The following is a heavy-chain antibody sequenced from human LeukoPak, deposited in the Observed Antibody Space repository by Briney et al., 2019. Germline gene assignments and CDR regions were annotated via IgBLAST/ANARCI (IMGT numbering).Heavy chain of an antibody. CDR1: GFTFSSYW. CDR2: IKQDGSEK. D-gene: IGHD3-10*01. V-gene: IGHV3-7*03. CDR3: AKRPYGSGSYSGAHFDY. Sequence: GGSLRLSCAASGFTFSSYWMSWVRQAPGKGLEWVANIKQDGSEKYYVDSVKGRFTISRDNSRNTLYLQMNSLRAEDTAVYYCAKRPYGSGSYSGAHFDYWGQGTLVTVSS. J-gene: IGHJ4*02.